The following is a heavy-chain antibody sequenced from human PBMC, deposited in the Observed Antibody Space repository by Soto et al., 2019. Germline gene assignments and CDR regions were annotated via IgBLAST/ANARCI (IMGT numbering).Heavy chain of an antibody. CDR2: ISGNGGNT. CDR1: GFTFNNYA. CDR3: VKEQGFWAFDY. V-gene: IGHV3-23*01. D-gene: IGHD7-27*01. Sequence: EVQLLESGGGLVQPGGSLRLSCAASGFTFNNYAMSWVRQAPGKGLEWVSSISGNGGNTYYADPVKGRFTVSRDNSWNTLYLQTNSLRAEDTAVYYCVKEQGFWAFDYWGQGILVTVSS. J-gene: IGHJ4*02.